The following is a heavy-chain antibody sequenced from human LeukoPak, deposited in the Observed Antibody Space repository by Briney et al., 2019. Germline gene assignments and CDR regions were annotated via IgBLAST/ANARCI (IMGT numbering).Heavy chain of an antibody. D-gene: IGHD3-22*01. CDR2: ISSSSYI. V-gene: IGHV3-21*01. CDR3: AAGSSGSYYYFDY. J-gene: IGHJ4*02. Sequence: PGGSLRLSCAASGFTFSSYSMNWVRQAPGKGLEWVSSISSSSYIYYADSVKGRFTISRDNAKNSLYLQMNSLRVEDTAVYSCAAGSSGSYYYFDYWGLGTLVTVSS. CDR1: GFTFSSYS.